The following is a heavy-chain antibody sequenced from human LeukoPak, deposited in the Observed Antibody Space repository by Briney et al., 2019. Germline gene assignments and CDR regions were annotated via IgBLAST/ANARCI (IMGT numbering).Heavy chain of an antibody. CDR2: IYYSGST. CDR3: ARGGFSGGILRYFDL. CDR1: GGSFNIYY. V-gene: IGHV4-59*01. Sequence: PSETLSLTCTVSGGSFNIYYWSCVRQPPGKGLEWIGYIYYSGSTNYNPSLKSRVTMLVDTSKNQFSLKLSSVTAADTAVYYCARGGFSGGILRYFDLWGRGTLVTVSS. D-gene: IGHD2-15*01. J-gene: IGHJ2*01.